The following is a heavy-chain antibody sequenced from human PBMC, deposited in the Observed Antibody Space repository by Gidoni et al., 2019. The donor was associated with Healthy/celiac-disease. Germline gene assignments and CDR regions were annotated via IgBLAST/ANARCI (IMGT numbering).Heavy chain of an antibody. D-gene: IGHD4-4*01. Sequence: VQLQESGPGLVKPSEAPSPTCTVSGGSIRSYYRRWIRQPPGKGLEWIGYIYYSGSTNYNPSLKSRVTISVDTSKNQFSLKLSSVTAADTAVYYCARTNYPYYYYYGMDVWGQGTTVTVSS. CDR1: GGSIRSYY. CDR2: IYYSGST. J-gene: IGHJ6*02. CDR3: ARTNYPYYYYYGMDV. V-gene: IGHV4-59*01.